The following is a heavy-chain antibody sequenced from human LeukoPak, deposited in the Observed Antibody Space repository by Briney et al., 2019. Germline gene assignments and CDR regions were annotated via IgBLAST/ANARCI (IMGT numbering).Heavy chain of an antibody. CDR3: ARGRYYYDSSGYYYYMDV. Sequence: SETLSLTCAVYGGSFSGYYWSWIRQPPGKGLEWIGYIYYSGSTNYNPSLKSRVTISVDTSKNQFSLKLSSVTAADTAVYYCARGRYYYDSSGYYYYMDVWGKGTTVTISS. J-gene: IGHJ6*03. CDR2: IYYSGST. V-gene: IGHV4-59*01. CDR1: GGSFSGYY. D-gene: IGHD3-22*01.